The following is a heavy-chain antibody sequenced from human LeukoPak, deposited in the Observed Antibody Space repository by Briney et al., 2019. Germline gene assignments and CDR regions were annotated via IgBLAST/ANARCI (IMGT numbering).Heavy chain of an antibody. CDR2: ISYDGSNK. V-gene: IGHV3-30-3*01. J-gene: IGHJ4*02. Sequence: GRSLRLSSAASGFTFSSYAMHWVRQAPGKGLEWVAVISYDGSNKYYADSVKGRFTISRDNSKNTLYLQMNSLRAEDTAVYYCARSAVDTAMVTVYWGQGTLVTVSS. CDR1: GFTFSSYA. CDR3: ARSAVDTAMVTVY. D-gene: IGHD5-18*01.